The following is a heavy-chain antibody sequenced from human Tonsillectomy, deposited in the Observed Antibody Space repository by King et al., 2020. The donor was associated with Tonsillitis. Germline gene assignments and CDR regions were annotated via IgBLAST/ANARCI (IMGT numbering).Heavy chain of an antibody. Sequence: VQLQESGPGLVMPSETLSLTCAVSRYSISSGYFWGWIRQPPGKGLEWIGNIYHSGSTYYNPSLKSRVTISVDTSKNQFSLKLSSVTAADTALYYCARGTSSLFGELSFNWFDPWGQGTLVTVSS. CDR1: RYSISSGYF. CDR2: IYHSGST. D-gene: IGHD3-10*02. J-gene: IGHJ5*02. CDR3: ARGTSSLFGELSFNWFDP. V-gene: IGHV4-38-2*01.